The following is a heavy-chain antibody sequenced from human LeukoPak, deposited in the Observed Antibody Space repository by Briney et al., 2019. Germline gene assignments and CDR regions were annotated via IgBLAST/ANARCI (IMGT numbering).Heavy chain of an antibody. CDR3: ARGGYSSSSYFYYYMDV. CDR2: ISSSSSNI. J-gene: IGHJ6*03. D-gene: IGHD6-6*01. CDR1: GFTFSNYG. V-gene: IGHV3-21*06. Sequence: GGSLRLSCAASGFTFSNYGMTWVRQAPGKGLEWVSYISSSSSNIYDADSMKGRFTLSRDNTKNSLYLQMNSLRDEDTAVYYCARGGYSSSSYFYYYMDVWGKGTTVTVSS.